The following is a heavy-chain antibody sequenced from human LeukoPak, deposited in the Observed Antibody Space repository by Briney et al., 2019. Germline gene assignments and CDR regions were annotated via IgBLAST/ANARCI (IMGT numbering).Heavy chain of an antibody. CDR1: GFTFSSYS. J-gene: IGHJ4*02. V-gene: IGHV3-21*01. Sequence: GGSLRLSCAASGFTFSSYSMNWVRQAPGKGLEWVSSISSSSSYIYYADSVKGRFTISRDNAKNSLYLQMSSLRAEDTAVYYCARDLTWIQLWSYFDYWGQGTLVTVSS. CDR3: ARDLTWIQLWSYFDY. D-gene: IGHD5-18*01. CDR2: ISSSSSYI.